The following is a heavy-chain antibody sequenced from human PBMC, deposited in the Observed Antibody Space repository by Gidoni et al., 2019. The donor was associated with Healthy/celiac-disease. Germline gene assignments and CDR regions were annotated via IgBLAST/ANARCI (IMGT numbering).Heavy chain of an antibody. CDR3: AHSLRWPNYYFDY. D-gene: IGHD1-7*01. CDR1: GFSISSSGVG. CDR2: IFWDDDK. V-gene: IGHV2-5*02. Sequence: QITLKESGPTLVTPTQTLTLTCTLSGFSISSSGVGVGWIRQPPGRALEWLSLIFWDDDKRYSPSLKSRLTITKDTSKNQVVLIMTNMDPVDTATYYCAHSLRWPNYYFDYWGQGTLVTVSS. J-gene: IGHJ4*02.